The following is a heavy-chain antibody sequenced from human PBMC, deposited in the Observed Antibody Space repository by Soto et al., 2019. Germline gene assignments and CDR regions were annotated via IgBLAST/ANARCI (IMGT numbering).Heavy chain of an antibody. CDR2: IYPGDSDT. J-gene: IGHJ6*02. CDR1: GYSFTSYW. D-gene: IGHD6-13*01. V-gene: IGHV5-51*01. CDR3: ARLSSWYGILYYYGMDV. Sequence: LGESLKISCKGSGYSFTSYWIGWVRQMPGKGLEWMGIIYPGDSDTRYSPSFQGQVTISADKSISTAYLQWSSLKASDTAMYYCARLSSWYGILYYYGMDVWGQGTTVTVSS.